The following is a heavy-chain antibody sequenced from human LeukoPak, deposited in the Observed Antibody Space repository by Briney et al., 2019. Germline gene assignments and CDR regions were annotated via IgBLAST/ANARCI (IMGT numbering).Heavy chain of an antibody. V-gene: IGHV1-3*03. CDR3: ARGGGSGYPGPHDAFDI. Sequence: ASVKVSCKASGYTFTSYAMHWVRQAPGQRLEWMGWINAGNGNTKYSQEFQGRVTITRDTSASTAYMELSSLRSEDMAVYYCARGGGSGYPGPHDAFDIWGQGTMVTVSS. D-gene: IGHD3-22*01. CDR2: INAGNGNT. J-gene: IGHJ3*02. CDR1: GYTFTSYA.